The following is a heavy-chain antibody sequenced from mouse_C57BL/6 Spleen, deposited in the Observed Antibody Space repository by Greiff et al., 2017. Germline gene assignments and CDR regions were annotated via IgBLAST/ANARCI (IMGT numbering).Heavy chain of an antibody. D-gene: IGHD4-1*01. CDR2: IYPGDGDT. CDR3: ARSELGRGFAY. CDR1: GYAFSSSW. V-gene: IGHV1-82*01. Sequence: QVQLQQSGPELVKPGASVKISCKASGYAFSSSWMNWVKQRPGKGLEWIGRIYPGDGDTNYNGKFKGKATLTADKSSSTAYMQLSSLTSEDSAVYFCARSELGRGFAYWGQGTLVTVSA. J-gene: IGHJ3*01.